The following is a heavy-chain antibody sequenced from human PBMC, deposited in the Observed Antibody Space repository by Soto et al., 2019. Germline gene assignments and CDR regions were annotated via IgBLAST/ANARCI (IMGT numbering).Heavy chain of an antibody. CDR2: IWYDGSNK. CDR1: GFTFSSYG. Sequence: PGGSLRLSCAASGFTFSSYGMHWVRQAPGKGLEWVAVIWYDGSNKYYADSVKGRFTISRDNSKNTLYLQMNSLRAEDTAVYYCARDLSCSSTSCYAPGYFDHWGQGTLVTVSS. V-gene: IGHV3-33*01. CDR3: ARDLSCSSTSCYAPGYFDH. J-gene: IGHJ4*02. D-gene: IGHD2-2*01.